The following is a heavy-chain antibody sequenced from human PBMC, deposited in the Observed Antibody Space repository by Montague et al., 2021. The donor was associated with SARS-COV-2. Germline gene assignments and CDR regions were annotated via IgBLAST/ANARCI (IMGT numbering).Heavy chain of an antibody. CDR1: DGSFSEYS. Sequence: SETLSLTCAVYDGSFSEYSWTWIRQPPGKGLEWIGEINHRGSTNYNPSLKSRVTVSVDTSKNQFSLKMTSVPAADTAVYYCARGRQHINMVVVVVTGGEYYFDFWGQGTLVAVSS. D-gene: IGHD3-22*01. J-gene: IGHJ4*02. CDR2: INHRGST. CDR3: ARGRQHINMVVVVVTGGEYYFDF. V-gene: IGHV4-34*01.